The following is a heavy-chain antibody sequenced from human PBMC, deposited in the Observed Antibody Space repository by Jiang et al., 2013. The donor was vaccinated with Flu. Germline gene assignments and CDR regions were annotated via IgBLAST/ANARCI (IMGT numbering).Heavy chain of an antibody. CDR2: INHSGST. D-gene: IGHD2-2*01. CDR1: GGSLRGYY. Sequence: LLKPSETLSLTCAVYGGSLRGYYWSWIRQPPGKGLEWIGEINHSGSTNYNPSLKSRITISVDTSKNQFSLKLSSVTAADTAVYYCARRPGPAASAFDIWGQGTMVTVSS. V-gene: IGHV4-34*01. CDR3: ARRPGPAASAFDI. J-gene: IGHJ3*02.